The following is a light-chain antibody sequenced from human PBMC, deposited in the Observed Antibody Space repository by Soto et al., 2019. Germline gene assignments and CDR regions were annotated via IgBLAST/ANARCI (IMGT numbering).Light chain of an antibody. CDR3: AAWDDSLNYV. CDR1: SSNIGSNT. CDR2: SSN. Sequence: QSALTQPPSASGTPGQRVTISCSGSSSNIGSNTVNWYQQFPGTAPKLLIYSSNLRPSGVPDRFSGSKSGTSASLAISGLQSEDEADYXCAAWDDSLNYVFGTGTKVTVL. V-gene: IGLV1-44*01. J-gene: IGLJ1*01.